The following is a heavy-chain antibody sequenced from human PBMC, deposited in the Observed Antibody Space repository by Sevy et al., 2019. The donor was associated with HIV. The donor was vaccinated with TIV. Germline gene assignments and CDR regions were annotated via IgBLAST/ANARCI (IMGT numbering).Heavy chain of an antibody. CDR2: INPNSGGT. D-gene: IGHD3-22*01. CDR3: ARATYDYDSSGYYYGERNPYLDY. Sequence: ASVKVSCKASGYTFTGYYMHWVRQAPGQGLEWMGWINPNSGGTNYAQKFQGRVTMTRDTSISTAYMELSRLRSDDTAVYYCARATYDYDSSGYYYGERNPYLDYWGQGTLVTVSS. J-gene: IGHJ4*02. CDR1: GYTFTGYY. V-gene: IGHV1-2*02.